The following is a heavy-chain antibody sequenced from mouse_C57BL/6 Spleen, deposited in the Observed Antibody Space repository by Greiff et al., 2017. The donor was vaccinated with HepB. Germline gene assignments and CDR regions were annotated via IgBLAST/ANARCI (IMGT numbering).Heavy chain of an antibody. J-gene: IGHJ4*01. V-gene: IGHV5-4*01. CDR1: GFTFSSYA. CDR2: ISDGGSYT. Sequence: EVKLVESGGGLVKPGGSLKLSCAASGFTFSSYAMSWVRQTPEKRLEWVATISDGGSYTYYPDNVKGRFTISRDNAKNNLYLQMSHLKSEDTAMYYCARDASYYSNLSYYAMDYWGQGTSVTVSS. D-gene: IGHD2-5*01. CDR3: ARDASYYSNLSYYAMDY.